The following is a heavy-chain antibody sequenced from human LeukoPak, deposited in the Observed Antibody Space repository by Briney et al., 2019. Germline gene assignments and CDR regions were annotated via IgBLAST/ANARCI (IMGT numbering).Heavy chain of an antibody. J-gene: IGHJ4*02. D-gene: IGHD1-14*01. V-gene: IGHV4-34*01. CDR1: GGSFSGYY. CDR3: ARGTGFDY. Sequence: PSETLSLTCAVYGGSFSGYYWSWIRQPPGKGLEWIGEINHSGSTNYNPSLKSRVTISVDTSKNQFSLKLSSVTAADTAVYYCARGTGFDYWGQGAPVTVSS. CDR2: INHSGST.